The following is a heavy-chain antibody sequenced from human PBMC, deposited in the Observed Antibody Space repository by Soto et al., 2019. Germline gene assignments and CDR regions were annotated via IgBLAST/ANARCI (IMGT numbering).Heavy chain of an antibody. J-gene: IGHJ6*01. V-gene: IGHV3-30*18. CDR1: GFTFSSYG. D-gene: IGHD4-17*01. CDR2: ISYDGSNK. CDR3: AKDLMTTVTTLDNYGMDV. Sequence: QVQLVESGGGVVQPGRSLRLSCAASGFTFSSYGMHWVRQAPGKGLEWVAVISYDGSNKYYADSVKGRFTISRDNSKNTLYLQMNSLRAEDTAVYYCAKDLMTTVTTLDNYGMDVW.